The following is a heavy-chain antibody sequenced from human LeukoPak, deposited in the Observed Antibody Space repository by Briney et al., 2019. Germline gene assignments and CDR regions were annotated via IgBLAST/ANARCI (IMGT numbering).Heavy chain of an antibody. CDR2: IYHSGST. CDR3: ARRRGYSSSSVDY. CDR1: GYSISSGYY. Sequence: SETLSLTCAVSGYSISSGYYWGWIRQPPGKGLEWTGSIYHSGSTYYNPSLKSRVTISVDTSKNQFSLKLSSVTAADTAVYYCARRRGYSSSSVDYWGQGTLVTVSS. J-gene: IGHJ4*02. V-gene: IGHV4-38-2*01. D-gene: IGHD6-6*01.